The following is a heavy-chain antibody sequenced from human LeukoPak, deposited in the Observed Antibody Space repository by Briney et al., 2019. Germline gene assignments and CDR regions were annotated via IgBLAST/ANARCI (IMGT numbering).Heavy chain of an antibody. CDR1: GFTFSSYW. D-gene: IGHD6-19*01. V-gene: IGHV3-48*01. CDR3: ARDLGSYSSGWYMGFDY. Sequence: GGSLRLSCAGSGFTFSSYWMSWVRQAPGKGLEWVSYISGTSNTIYYADSVKGRFTVSRDNAKNSLYLQMNSLRAEDTAIYYCARDLGSYSSGWYMGFDYWGQGALVTVSS. J-gene: IGHJ4*02. CDR2: ISGTSNTI.